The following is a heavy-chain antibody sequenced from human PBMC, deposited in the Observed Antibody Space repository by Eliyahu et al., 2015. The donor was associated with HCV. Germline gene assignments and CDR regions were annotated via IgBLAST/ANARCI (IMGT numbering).Heavy chain of an antibody. CDR3: ARDHLYSSSLGS. CDR2: IXSSGSTI. CDR1: GXXFSYSX. J-gene: IGHJ5*02. D-gene: IGHD6-13*01. V-gene: IGHV3-11*01. Sequence: QVQLVESGGGLVKPGGXLXLSCAASGXXFSYSXMSXIRQAPGKGVEWVSYIXSSGSTIYYADSVKGRFTISRDNAKNSLYLQMNSLRAEDTAVYYCARDHLYSSSLGSWGQGTLVTVSS.